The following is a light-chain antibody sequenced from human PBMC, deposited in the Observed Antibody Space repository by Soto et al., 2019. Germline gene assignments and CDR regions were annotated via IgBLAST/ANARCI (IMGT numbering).Light chain of an antibody. CDR3: GSWDSSLSAYV. J-gene: IGLJ1*01. Sequence: QSVLTQPPSVSAAPVQKVTISCSGSSSNIGGNSVSWYQQLPGTAPKLLIYDDNKRPSGIPDRFSGSESGTSATLGITGFQTGDEADYYCGSWDSSLSAYVFGTGTKVTVL. CDR1: SSNIGGNS. V-gene: IGLV1-51*01. CDR2: DDN.